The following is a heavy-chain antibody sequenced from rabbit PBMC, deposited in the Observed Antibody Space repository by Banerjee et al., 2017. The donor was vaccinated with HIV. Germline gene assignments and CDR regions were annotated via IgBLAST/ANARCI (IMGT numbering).Heavy chain of an antibody. Sequence: QEQLVESGGDLVKPEGSLTITCTASGFSFSSGYYISWVRQAPGKGLEWIGCIGAGSGSTYYASWAKGRFTISKTSSTTVTLQMTSLTAADTATYFCAKDLWYSLNLWGPGTLVTVS. D-gene: IGHD7-1*01. CDR2: IGAGSGST. V-gene: IGHV1S45*01. CDR3: AKDLWYSLNL. CDR1: GFSFSSGYY. J-gene: IGHJ4*01.